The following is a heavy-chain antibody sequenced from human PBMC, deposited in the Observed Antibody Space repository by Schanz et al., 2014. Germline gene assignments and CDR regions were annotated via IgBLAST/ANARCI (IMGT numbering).Heavy chain of an antibody. CDR3: AKDLNRVATAPQS. CDR2: ISRDGTTS. V-gene: IGHV3-11*01. Sequence: QVQLVESGGGLVKPGGSLRLSCAASGFIFNDYYMNWIRQAPGKGLEWLSYISRDGTTSYYADSVKGRFTISRDNAKNSLYLEMTXXXXXXXXXYYCAKDLNRVATAPQSWGQGTLVTVSS. CDR1: GFIFNDYY. J-gene: IGHJ5*02. D-gene: IGHD5-12*01.